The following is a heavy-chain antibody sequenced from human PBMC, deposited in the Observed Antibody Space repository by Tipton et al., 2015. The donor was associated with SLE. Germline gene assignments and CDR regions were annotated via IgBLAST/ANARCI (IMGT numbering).Heavy chain of an antibody. Sequence: SLRLSCAASGFNFSSYAMNWVRQAPGKGLEWVSMIYSGGSSTRYADSVKGRFTILRDNSKNTLYLQMNSLRAEDTAVYYCAKEVRFTGFWRGYDNRGHGPLVTVSS. J-gene: IGHJ4*01. D-gene: IGHD3-3*01. CDR1: GFNFSSYA. CDR3: AKEVRFTGFWRGYDN. V-gene: IGHV3-23*03. CDR2: IYSGGSST.